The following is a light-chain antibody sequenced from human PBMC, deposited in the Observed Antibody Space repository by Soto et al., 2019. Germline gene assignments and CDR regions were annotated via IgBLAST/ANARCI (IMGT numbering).Light chain of an antibody. J-gene: IGKJ1*01. V-gene: IGKV3-20*01. CDR2: ATS. CDR3: QQYGSSLST. Sequence: EIVLTQSPGSLSLSPGETAALSCRASQSVSSRYLAWYQQKSGQAPRLLIYATSSRATDIPDRFIGYGSGTDFTLTISGPEPEDFAVYYCQQYGSSLSTFGQGTKVDIK. CDR1: QSVSSRY.